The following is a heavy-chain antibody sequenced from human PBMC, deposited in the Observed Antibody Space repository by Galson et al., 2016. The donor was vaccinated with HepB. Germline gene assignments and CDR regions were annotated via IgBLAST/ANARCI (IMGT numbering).Heavy chain of an antibody. CDR1: GGSISSGSYY. J-gene: IGHJ3*02. Sequence: LSLTCAVSGGSISSGSYYWGWIRQPPGKGLEWIGSFSYSGSTYYNPSLKSRVTISVDTSTNQVSLGLSFVTAADTAVYYCARDKGALLWFGELFHEAFDIWGQGTMVTVS. CDR2: FSYSGST. D-gene: IGHD3-10*01. CDR3: ARDKGALLWFGELFHEAFDI. V-gene: IGHV4-39*07.